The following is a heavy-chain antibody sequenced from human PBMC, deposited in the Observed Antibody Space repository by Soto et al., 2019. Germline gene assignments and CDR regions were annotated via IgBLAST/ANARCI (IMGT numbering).Heavy chain of an antibody. Sequence: PGGSLRLSCAASGFTLSSHAMHWVRQAPGKGLEWVAAISYDGSNKYYADSVKGRFTIFRDDSNNTLYLHMNSLRAEDTAVYFCARVGLEKLYVYYGMDVWGQGTTVTVSS. D-gene: IGHD1-1*01. CDR1: GFTLSSHA. V-gene: IGHV3-30-3*01. CDR2: ISYDGSNK. J-gene: IGHJ6*02. CDR3: ARVGLEKLYVYYGMDV.